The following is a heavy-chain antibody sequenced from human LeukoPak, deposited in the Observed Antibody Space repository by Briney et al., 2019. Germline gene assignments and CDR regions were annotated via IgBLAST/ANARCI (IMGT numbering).Heavy chain of an antibody. CDR1: GGSISSGSYY. V-gene: IGHV4-61*02. D-gene: IGHD3-22*01. Sequence: PSQTLSLTCTVSGGSISSGSYYWSWIRQPAGKGLEWIGRIYTSGSTNYNPSLESRVTISVDTSKNQFSLKLSSVTAADTAVYYCARELWYYDSSGYYYYYYGMDVWGQGTTVTVSS. CDR2: IYTSGST. J-gene: IGHJ6*02. CDR3: ARELWYYDSSGYYYYYYGMDV.